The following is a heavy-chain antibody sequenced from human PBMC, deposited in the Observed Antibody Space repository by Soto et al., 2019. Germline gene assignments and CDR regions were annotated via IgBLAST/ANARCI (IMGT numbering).Heavy chain of an antibody. CDR3: ARGPLVVLNYFES. V-gene: IGHV1-69*02. CDR1: GGTFRNYP. Sequence: QVQLVQSGTEVKKPGSSVKVSCKASGGTFRNYPINWVRQAPGQGLEWMGSIFPLTDIPDSAQNFQARLTISADKSTSTAYMELSSLTSDDMAMYFCARGPLVVLNYFESWGQGTLVTVSS. J-gene: IGHJ4*02. CDR2: IFPLTDIP.